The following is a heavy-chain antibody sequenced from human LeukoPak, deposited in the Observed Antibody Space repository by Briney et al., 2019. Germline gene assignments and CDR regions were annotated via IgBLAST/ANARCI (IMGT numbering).Heavy chain of an antibody. CDR3: TLQGFGDYVNY. D-gene: IGHD3-10*01. CDR2: IKSKTDGGTT. J-gene: IGHJ4*02. Sequence: GGSLRLSCAASGFTFSNAWMSWVRQAPGKGLEWVGRIKSKTDGGTTDYAAPVKGRFTNSRDDSKNTLYLQMNSLKTEDTAVYYCTLQGFGDYVNYWGQGTLVTVSS. CDR1: GFTFSNAW. V-gene: IGHV3-15*01.